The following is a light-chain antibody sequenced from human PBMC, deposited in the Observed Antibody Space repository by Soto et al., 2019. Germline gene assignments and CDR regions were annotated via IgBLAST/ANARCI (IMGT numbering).Light chain of an antibody. V-gene: IGKV1-5*03. CDR3: QQDNSYSPLT. J-gene: IGKJ4*01. CDR1: QSISIW. CDR2: KAS. Sequence: DIQMTQSPSTLSASVGDRVTITCRASQSISIWLAWYQQKPGKAPTLLIHKASSLENGVPSRFNGSGSRTEFTLTICSLQTDDFATYRCQQDNSYSPLTFGGGNKVQIK.